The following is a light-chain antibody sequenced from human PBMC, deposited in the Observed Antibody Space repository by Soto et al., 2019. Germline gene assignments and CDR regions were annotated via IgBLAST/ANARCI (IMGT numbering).Light chain of an antibody. CDR1: QSVSSSY. CDR3: QQYGSSPPWT. J-gene: IGKJ1*01. Sequence: EIVMAPSPGTLSLSPGERATLSCRASQSVSSSYLAWYQHKPGRAPRLLIYGASSRATGIPDRFSGSGSGTDFTLTISRLEPEDFAVYYCQQYGSSPPWTFGRGTKVDIK. CDR2: GAS. V-gene: IGKV3-20*01.